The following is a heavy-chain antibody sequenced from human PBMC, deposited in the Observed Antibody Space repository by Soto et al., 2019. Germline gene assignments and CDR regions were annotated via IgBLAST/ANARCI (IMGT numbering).Heavy chain of an antibody. CDR1: GFTLSNNG. J-gene: IGHJ5*02. CDR2: ITGSGRT. Sequence: PGGSLRLSCAASGFTLSNNGMTWARQAPGKGLEWVSDITGSGRTYYADSVKGRFTISRDISKNTLYLQMNSLRAEDTAVYYCSGHGSGSAWGKGTLVTVSS. CDR3: SGHGSGSA. D-gene: IGHD6-19*01. V-gene: IGHV3-23*01.